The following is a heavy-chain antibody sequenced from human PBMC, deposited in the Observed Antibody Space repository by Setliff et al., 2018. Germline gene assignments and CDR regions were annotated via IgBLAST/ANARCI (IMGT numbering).Heavy chain of an antibody. CDR3: ARVGPLTDDAFDI. Sequence: GESLKISCKGSGYSFTSYWVGWVRQMPGKGLERMGVIYPGDSDTRYSPSFQGQVTISADKSISTAYLQWSSLKASDTAIYYCARVGPLTDDAFDIWGQGTMVTVSS. J-gene: IGHJ3*02. D-gene: IGHD1-26*01. V-gene: IGHV5-51*01. CDR2: IYPGDSDT. CDR1: GYSFTSYW.